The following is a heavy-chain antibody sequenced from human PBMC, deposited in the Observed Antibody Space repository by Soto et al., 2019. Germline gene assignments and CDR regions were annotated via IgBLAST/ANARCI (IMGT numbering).Heavy chain of an antibody. V-gene: IGHV1-3*01. CDR1: GYTFANFA. Sequence: ASVKVSCKASGYTFANFAIHWVRQAPVHGLEWMGWVNPGNGHTKYSQNFQGRVTITRDTSASTAYMELSGLNSEDTAMYYCARDVRLGYSYGYQHWGQGTQVTVSS. D-gene: IGHD5-18*01. CDR2: VNPGNGHT. CDR3: ARDVRLGYSYGYQH. J-gene: IGHJ1*01.